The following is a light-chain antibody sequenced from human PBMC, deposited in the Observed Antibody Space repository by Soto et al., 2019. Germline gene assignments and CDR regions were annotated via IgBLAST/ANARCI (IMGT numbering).Light chain of an antibody. CDR2: GNS. CDR1: SSNIGAGYD. CDR3: QSYDSSLISYV. Sequence: QAMVTQPPSVSGAPGQRVTISCTGSSSNIGAGYDVHWYQQLPGTAPKLLIYGNSNRPSGVPDRFSGSKSGTSASLAITGLQAEDEADYYCQSYDSSLISYVFGTGTKLTVL. J-gene: IGLJ1*01. V-gene: IGLV1-40*01.